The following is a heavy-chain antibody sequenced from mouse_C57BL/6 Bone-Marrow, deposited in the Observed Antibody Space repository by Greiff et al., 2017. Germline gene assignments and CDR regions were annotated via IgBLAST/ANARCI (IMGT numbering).Heavy chain of an antibody. CDR2: ISDGGSYT. CDR3: ARAPLRSYFDY. D-gene: IGHD1-1*01. V-gene: IGHV5-4*03. CDR1: GFTFSSYA. J-gene: IGHJ2*01. Sequence: EVMLVESGGGLVKPGGSLKLSCAASGFTFSSYAMSWVRPTPEKRLEWVATISDGGSYTYYPDTVKGRFTISRDNAKNNLYLQMSHLKSEDTAMYYCARAPLRSYFDYWGQGTTLTVSS.